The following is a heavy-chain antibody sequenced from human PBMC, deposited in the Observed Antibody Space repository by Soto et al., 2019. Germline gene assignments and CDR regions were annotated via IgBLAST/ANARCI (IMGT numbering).Heavy chain of an antibody. CDR3: AKDRFLIVLHDFWSGYYHDAFDI. V-gene: IGHV3-23*01. CDR1: GFTFSSFA. Sequence: EVQLLESGGGLVQPGGSLRLSCPASGFTFSSFAMTWVRQVPGKGLEWVSSISGSGEKTYYADSAKGRFTISRDNSKNTLYLEMNNLRAEDTAIYYCAKDRFLIVLHDFWSGYYHDAFDIWGRGTMVTVSS. D-gene: IGHD3-3*01. J-gene: IGHJ3*02. CDR2: ISGSGEKT.